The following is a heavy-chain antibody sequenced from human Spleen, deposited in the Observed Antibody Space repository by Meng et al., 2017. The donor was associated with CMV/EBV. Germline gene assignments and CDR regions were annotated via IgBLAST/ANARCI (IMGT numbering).Heavy chain of an antibody. J-gene: IGHJ4*02. CDR3: ARGSEDFVVEPPTVWSDF. V-gene: IGHV1-2*02. Sequence: ASVKVSCKASGYTFTAHYFHWVRQAPGQGLEWMGWIHPHRGDTNYAQQFQGRVTLTRDTSINTGYMELRSLRSDDTAVYYCARGSEDFVVEPPTVWSDFWGQGTLVTVSS. CDR2: IHPHRGDT. CDR1: GYTFTAHY. D-gene: IGHD2-15*01.